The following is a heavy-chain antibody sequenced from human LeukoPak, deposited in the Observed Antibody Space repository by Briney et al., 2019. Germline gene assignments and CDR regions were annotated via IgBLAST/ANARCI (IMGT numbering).Heavy chain of an antibody. Sequence: GSLRLSCAASGFTFSSYSMSWIRQPPGKGLEWIGSIYYSGSTYYNPSLKSRVTISVDTSKNQFSLKLSSVTAADTAVYYCARQLGSITIFGVVSHFDYWGQGTLVTVSS. J-gene: IGHJ4*02. CDR2: IYYSGST. CDR3: ARQLGSITIFGVVSHFDY. CDR1: GFTFSSYS. D-gene: IGHD3-3*01. V-gene: IGHV4-39*01.